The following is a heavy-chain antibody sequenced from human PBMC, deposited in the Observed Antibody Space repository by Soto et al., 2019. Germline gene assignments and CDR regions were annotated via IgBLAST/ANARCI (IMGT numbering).Heavy chain of an antibody. Sequence: LRLSCAASGFTFSSYGMHGVRQAPGKGLEWVAVISYDGSNKYYADSVKGRFTISRDNSKNTLYLQMNSLRAEDTAVYYCAKGLVAYYYQYCLDVCGQETPVPVSS. V-gene: IGHV3-30*18. J-gene: IGHJ6*02. CDR3: AKGLVAYYYQYCLDV. D-gene: IGHD2-21*01. CDR2: ISYDGSNK. CDR1: GFTFSSYG.